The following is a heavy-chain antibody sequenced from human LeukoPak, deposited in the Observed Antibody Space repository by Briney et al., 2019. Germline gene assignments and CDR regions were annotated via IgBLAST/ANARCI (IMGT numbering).Heavy chain of an antibody. D-gene: IGHD3-10*01. CDR2: ISSSSSYI. CDR3: ARGLTMVRDFDY. Sequence: GGSLRLSCAASGFTFSSYSMNWVRQAPGKGLEWVSSISSSSSYIYYADSVKGRFTISRDNAKNSLYLQMNSLRAEDTAVYYCARGLTMVRDFDYWGQGTLATVSS. CDR1: GFTFSSYS. J-gene: IGHJ4*02. V-gene: IGHV3-21*01.